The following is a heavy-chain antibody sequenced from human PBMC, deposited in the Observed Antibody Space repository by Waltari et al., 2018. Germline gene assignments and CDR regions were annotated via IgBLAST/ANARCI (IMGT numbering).Heavy chain of an antibody. J-gene: IGHJ4*02. CDR3: ARRGRYSSSSRGLDY. CDR1: GGSISSSSYY. Sequence: QLQLQESGPGLVKPSETLSLTCTVSGGSISSSSYYWGWIRQPPGKGLEWIGSIYYSGGTYYNRSLKNRVTISVDTSKNQFSLKLSSVTAADTAVYYCARRGRYSSSSRGLDYWGQGTLVTVSS. V-gene: IGHV4-39*01. D-gene: IGHD6-6*01. CDR2: IYYSGGT.